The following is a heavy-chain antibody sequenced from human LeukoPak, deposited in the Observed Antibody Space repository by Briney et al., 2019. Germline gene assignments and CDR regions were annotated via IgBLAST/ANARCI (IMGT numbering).Heavy chain of an antibody. Sequence: ASVKVSCKVSGYTLSELSIHWVRQAPGKGLEWMGGFDPEDGETIYAQKFQGRVTMTEDTSTDTAYMELTSLRSEDTAVYYCAREQAAGREGGNWFDPWGQGTLVTVSS. D-gene: IGHD6-13*01. CDR3: AREQAAGREGGNWFDP. J-gene: IGHJ5*02. CDR2: FDPEDGET. V-gene: IGHV1-24*01. CDR1: GYTLSELS.